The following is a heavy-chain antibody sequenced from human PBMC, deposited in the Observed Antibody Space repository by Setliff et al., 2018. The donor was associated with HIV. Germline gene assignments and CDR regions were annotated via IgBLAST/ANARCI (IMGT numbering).Heavy chain of an antibody. CDR1: GGSVSDTSYY. CDR2: VYYSGGT. J-gene: IGHJ4*02. Sequence: SETLSLTCTVSGGSVSDTSYYWGWIRQPPGKGLEWLANVYYSGGTYYNPSLKSRVTISVDTSKNQFSLNLSSVTAADTAVYYCAKLGGSWFFDYWGQGTLVTVSS. D-gene: IGHD6-13*01. CDR3: AKLGGSWFFDY. V-gene: IGHV4-39*07.